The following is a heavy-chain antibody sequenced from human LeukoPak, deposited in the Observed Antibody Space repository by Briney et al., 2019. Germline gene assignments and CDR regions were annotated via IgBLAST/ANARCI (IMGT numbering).Heavy chain of an antibody. J-gene: IGHJ6*04. D-gene: IGHD3-10*01. Sequence: SETLSLTCAVYGGSFSGYYWSWIRQPPGKGLEWIVEINNSGSTNYNPSLKSGVTISVDTSKNQFSLKLSSVTAADTAVYYCARSYGSGSYYYYYGMDVWGKGTTVSVSS. CDR2: INNSGST. CDR1: GGSFSGYY. V-gene: IGHV4-34*01. CDR3: ARSYGSGSYYYYYGMDV.